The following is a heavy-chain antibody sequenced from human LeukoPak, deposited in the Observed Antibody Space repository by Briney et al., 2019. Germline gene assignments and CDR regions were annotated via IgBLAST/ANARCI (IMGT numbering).Heavy chain of an antibody. J-gene: IGHJ5*02. CDR2: IIPIFGTA. CDR3: ARDLGEIQLWLRGWFDP. V-gene: IGHV1-69*05. Sequence: ASVKVSCKASGGTFSSYAISWVRQAPGQGLEWMGGIIPIFGTANYAQKFQGRVTITTDESTNTAYMELSSLRSEDTAVYYCARDLGEIQLWLRGWFDPWGQGTLVTVSS. D-gene: IGHD5-18*01. CDR1: GGTFSSYA.